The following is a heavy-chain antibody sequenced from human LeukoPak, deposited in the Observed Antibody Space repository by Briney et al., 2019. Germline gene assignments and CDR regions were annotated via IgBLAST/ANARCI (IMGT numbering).Heavy chain of an antibody. CDR1: TDSITSNW. CDR2: VHKSGST. Sequence: SETLSLTCAVSTDSITSNWWSWVRQPPGEGLEWIGEVHKSGSTNYYPSLQSRVTISIDKSKNQIALELTSVTAADTAVYYCARGRLRSWIESWGQGTLVTVSS. J-gene: IGHJ5*01. CDR3: ARGRLRSWIES. V-gene: IGHV4-4*02.